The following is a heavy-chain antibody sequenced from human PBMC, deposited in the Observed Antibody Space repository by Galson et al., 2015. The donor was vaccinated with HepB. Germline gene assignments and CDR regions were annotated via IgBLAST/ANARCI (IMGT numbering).Heavy chain of an antibody. Sequence: SVKVSCKASGYTFTNYAINWVRQAPGQGLEWMGWIDTAHTGNPTYAQGFTGRFVFSLDTSVSTAYLQINSLKPEDTAVYYCARDQAADPNWFDPWGQGTLVTVSS. J-gene: IGHJ5*02. CDR1: GYTFTNYA. V-gene: IGHV7-4-1*02. CDR2: IDTAHTGNP. CDR3: ARDQAADPNWFDP. D-gene: IGHD6-13*01.